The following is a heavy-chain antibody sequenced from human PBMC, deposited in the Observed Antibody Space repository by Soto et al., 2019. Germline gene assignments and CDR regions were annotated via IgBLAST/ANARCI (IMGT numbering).Heavy chain of an antibody. J-gene: IGHJ6*02. CDR2: ISGSGGST. CDR3: AKPPLWFGELRYYYGMDV. Sequence: GGSLRLSCAASGFTFSSYAMSWVRQAPGKGLEWVSAISGSGGSTYYADSVKGRFTISRDNSKNTLYLQMNSLRAEDTAVYYCAKPPLWFGELRYYYGMDVWGQGTTVTVSS. CDR1: GFTFSSYA. V-gene: IGHV3-23*01. D-gene: IGHD3-10*01.